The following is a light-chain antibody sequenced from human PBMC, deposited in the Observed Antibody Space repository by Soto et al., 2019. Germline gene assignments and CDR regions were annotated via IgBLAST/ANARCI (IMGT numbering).Light chain of an antibody. CDR3: QQYNDWPT. J-gene: IGKJ2*01. Sequence: EIVMTQSPATLSVSPGERATLSCRASQSVTSNLAWYQHKPGQAPRLLIYGASTRATGIPARFSGSGSGTEFTLPISSLQSEDFAVYFCQQYNDWPTFGQGTKLEIK. V-gene: IGKV3-15*01. CDR2: GAS. CDR1: QSVTSN.